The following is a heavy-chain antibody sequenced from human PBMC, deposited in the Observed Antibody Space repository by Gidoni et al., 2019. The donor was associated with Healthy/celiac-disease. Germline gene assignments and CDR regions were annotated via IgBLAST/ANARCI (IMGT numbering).Heavy chain of an antibody. Sequence: EVQLVESGGALVQPGGSLRLSCAASGFTFSSHAMSWVRQAPGKGLEWVSGISGSGGSTYYADSVKGRFTISRDNFKQTLYMQMNSLRAEDTAVYYCARSLGELSLPWFDPWGQGTLVTVSS. CDR2: ISGSGGST. D-gene: IGHD3-16*02. J-gene: IGHJ5*02. CDR3: ARSLGELSLPWFDP. V-gene: IGHV3-23*04. CDR1: GFTFSSHA.